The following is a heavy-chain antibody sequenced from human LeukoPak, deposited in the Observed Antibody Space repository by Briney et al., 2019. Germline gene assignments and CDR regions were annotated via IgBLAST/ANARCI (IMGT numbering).Heavy chain of an antibody. CDR2: IYSSGST. Sequence: GGSLRLSCAASGFTVSSNYMSWVRQAPGKGLEWVSVIYSSGSTYYADSVKGRFTISRDNSKNTLYLQMNSLRAEDTAVYYCARGLIAAAGTDYWGQGTLVTVSS. J-gene: IGHJ4*02. CDR1: GFTVSSNY. CDR3: ARGLIAAAGTDY. V-gene: IGHV3-53*01. D-gene: IGHD6-13*01.